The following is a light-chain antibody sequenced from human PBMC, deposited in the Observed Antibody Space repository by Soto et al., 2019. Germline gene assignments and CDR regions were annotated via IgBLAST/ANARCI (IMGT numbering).Light chain of an antibody. CDR3: EQYHSYPRN. Sequence: DIQMTQSPSSLSASEGDRVTITCRASQAIGTSLAWFQQKPGKAPKSLIQATSNLQSGVPSRFRGSGSGTDFTLTNSSLQAEDFATYSCEQYHSYPRNFGQVTKLEIK. CDR2: ATS. CDR1: QAIGTS. J-gene: IGKJ2*01. V-gene: IGKV1-16*01.